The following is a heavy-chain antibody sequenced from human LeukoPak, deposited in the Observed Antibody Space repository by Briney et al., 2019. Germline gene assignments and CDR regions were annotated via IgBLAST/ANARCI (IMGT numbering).Heavy chain of an antibody. Sequence: ASVKVSCTASGYTFTRYAMNWVRRAPGQGLERMGWINTNTGNPTYAQGFTGRFVFSLDTSVSTAYLQISRLKAEDTAVYYCARDLTPRIAVVGGSDWDAFDIWGQGTMVTVSS. V-gene: IGHV7-4-1*02. CDR3: ARDLTPRIAVVGGSDWDAFDI. CDR2: INTNTGNP. D-gene: IGHD6-19*01. CDR1: GYTFTRYA. J-gene: IGHJ3*02.